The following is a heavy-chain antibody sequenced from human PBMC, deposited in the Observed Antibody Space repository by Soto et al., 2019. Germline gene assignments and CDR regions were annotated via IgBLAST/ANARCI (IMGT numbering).Heavy chain of an antibody. D-gene: IGHD3-10*01. J-gene: IGHJ6*02. CDR2: VNPANGYT. V-gene: IGHV1-8*01. Sequence: GASVKVSCKASGYAFIKYDINWVRQATGQGLEWMGWVNPANGYTVYAQKFQGRVTMTRNTSITTAYMELSSLRSEDTAVYYCARARRRVTSQGMDVWGQATTVIVSS. CDR3: ARARRRVTSQGMDV. CDR1: GYAFIKYD.